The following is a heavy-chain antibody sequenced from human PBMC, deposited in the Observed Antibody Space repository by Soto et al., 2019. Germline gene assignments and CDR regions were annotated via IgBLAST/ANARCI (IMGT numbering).Heavy chain of an antibody. Sequence: ASVKVSCKASGYTFTTYYIHWMRQAPGQGLEWMGWINPDSGDTKYPQTFQGRVTMTRDTSISTAYMELTSLRSDDTAVYYCARAVHSSSSPPFYSYYYGLDVWGQGTTVTVSS. J-gene: IGHJ6*02. CDR3: ARAVHSSSSPPFYSYYYGLDV. CDR2: INPDSGDT. V-gene: IGHV1-2*02. D-gene: IGHD6-6*01. CDR1: GYTFTTYY.